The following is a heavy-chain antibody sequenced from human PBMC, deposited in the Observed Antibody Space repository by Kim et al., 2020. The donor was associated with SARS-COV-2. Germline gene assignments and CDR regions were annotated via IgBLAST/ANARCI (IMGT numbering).Heavy chain of an antibody. CDR3: ARRTPDSSGWYAARWDYFGY. CDR2: IYPGDSDT. D-gene: IGHD6-19*01. Sequence: GESLKISCKGSGYSFTSYWIGWVRQMPGKGLEWMGIIYPGDSDTRYSPSFQGQVTISADKSISTAYLQWSSLKASDTAMYYCARRTPDSSGWYAARWDYFGYWGQGTLVTVSS. CDR1: GYSFTSYW. J-gene: IGHJ4*02. V-gene: IGHV5-51*01.